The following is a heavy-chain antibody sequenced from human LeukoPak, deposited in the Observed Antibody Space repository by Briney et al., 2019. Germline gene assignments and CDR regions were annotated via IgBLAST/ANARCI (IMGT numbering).Heavy chain of an antibody. CDR2: ISGSGGST. D-gene: IGHD5-12*01. V-gene: IGHV3-23*01. CDR1: GFTFSSYA. Sequence: PGGSLRLSCAASGFTFSSYAMSWVRQAPGKGLEWVSAISGSGGSTYYADSVKGRFTISRDNSKNTLYLQMNSLRAEDTAVYYCAKLPRQYSGYDYFDYWGQGTLVTVSS. CDR3: AKLPRQYSGYDYFDY. J-gene: IGHJ4*02.